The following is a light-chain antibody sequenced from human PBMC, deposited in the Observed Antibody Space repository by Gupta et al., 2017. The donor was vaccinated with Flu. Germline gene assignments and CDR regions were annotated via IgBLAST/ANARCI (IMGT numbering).Light chain of an antibody. CDR2: AAS. Sequence: DIQMTQSPSSLSASVGDRVTITCRASQSISSYLNWYQQKPGKAPKLLIYAASSVQSGVPSRFSGSGSGTAFTLTIIRRQPEDFATYYCRHRYSTPWTFGQGTRVEIK. V-gene: IGKV1-39*01. CDR1: QSISSY. J-gene: IGKJ1*01. CDR3: RHRYSTPWT.